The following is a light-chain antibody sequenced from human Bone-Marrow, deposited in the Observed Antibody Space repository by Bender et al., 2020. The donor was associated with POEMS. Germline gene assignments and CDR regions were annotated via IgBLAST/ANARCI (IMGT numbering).Light chain of an antibody. V-gene: IGLV2-23*01. J-gene: IGLJ2*01. Sequence: QSALTQAASVSGSPGQSITISCTGTSSDVGSYNLVSWYQQHPGKVPKVIIFEASKRPSGVSNRFSGSKSGNTASLTISGLQAADEADYYCCSYVGRSVVFGGGTKLTVL. CDR1: SSDVGSYNL. CDR2: EAS. CDR3: CSYVGRSVV.